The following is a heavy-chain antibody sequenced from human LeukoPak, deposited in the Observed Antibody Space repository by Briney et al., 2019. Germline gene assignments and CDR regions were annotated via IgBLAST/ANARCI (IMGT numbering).Heavy chain of an antibody. Sequence: GASVKVSCKAFGYTFTGYWMHWVRQAPGQGLEWMGWFSAYNGNTDYAQIFQGRVSMTRDISTSTAYMELRSLRSDDTAVYYCARCLGTSCNNFDYWGQGTLVTVSS. CDR1: GYTFTGYW. V-gene: IGHV1-18*04. CDR3: ARCLGTSCNNFDY. CDR2: FSAYNGNT. D-gene: IGHD2-2*02. J-gene: IGHJ4*02.